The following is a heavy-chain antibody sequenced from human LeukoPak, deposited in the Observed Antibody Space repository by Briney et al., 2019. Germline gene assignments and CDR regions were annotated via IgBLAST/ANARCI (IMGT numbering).Heavy chain of an antibody. J-gene: IGHJ4*02. D-gene: IGHD3-9*01. CDR3: ARGANYDILTGYYDAKYYFDH. CDR2: INPSGGST. Sequence: ASVKVSCKASGYTFTSYYMHWVRQAPGQGLEWMGIINPSGGSTSYAQKFQGRVTMTRDTSTSTVYMELSSLRSDDTAVYYCARGANYDILTGYYDAKYYFDHWGQGTLVTVSS. CDR1: GYTFTSYY. V-gene: IGHV1-46*01.